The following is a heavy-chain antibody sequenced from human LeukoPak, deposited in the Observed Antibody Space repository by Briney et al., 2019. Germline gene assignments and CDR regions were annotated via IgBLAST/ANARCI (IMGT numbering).Heavy chain of an antibody. D-gene: IGHD3-16*01. CDR2: IYNSGST. V-gene: IGHV4-59*08. Sequence: PSETLSLTCTVSGGSISSHHWSWIRQPPGKGLEWIGYIYNSGSTNYNPSLKSRVTISLDTSKYQFSLHLTSVTAADTAVYFCARDDYGVFDAFDVWGQGTVVTVSS. J-gene: IGHJ3*01. CDR1: GGSISSHH. CDR3: ARDDYGVFDAFDV.